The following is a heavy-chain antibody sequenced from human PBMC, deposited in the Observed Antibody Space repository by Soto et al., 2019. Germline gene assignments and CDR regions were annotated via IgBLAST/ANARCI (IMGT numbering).Heavy chain of an antibody. CDR3: ARGDGYSN. J-gene: IGHJ4*02. Sequence: EVQLVESGGGLVQPGGSLRLSCAASGFTFSSYWMHWVRQAPGKGLVWVSRINSDGSSTSYADSVKGRVTISRNNAKNTLYLQMNRLRAEDPAVYSCARGDGYSNWGQGTLVTLSS. CDR2: INSDGSST. V-gene: IGHV3-74*01. CDR1: GFTFSSYW. D-gene: IGHD4-4*01.